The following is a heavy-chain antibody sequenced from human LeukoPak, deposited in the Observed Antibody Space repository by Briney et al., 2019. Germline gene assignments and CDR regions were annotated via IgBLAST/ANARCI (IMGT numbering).Heavy chain of an antibody. CDR1: GGSISSYY. D-gene: IGHD6-13*01. J-gene: IGHJ4*02. CDR3: ATISGTWYVAY. CDR2: IYYSGST. V-gene: IGHV4-59*01. Sequence: PSETLSLTCTVSGGSISSYYWSWIRQPPGKGLEWIGYIYYSGSTNYNPSLKSRVTISVDTSKNQFSLKLSSVTAADTAVYYCATISGTWYVAYWGQGTLVTVSS.